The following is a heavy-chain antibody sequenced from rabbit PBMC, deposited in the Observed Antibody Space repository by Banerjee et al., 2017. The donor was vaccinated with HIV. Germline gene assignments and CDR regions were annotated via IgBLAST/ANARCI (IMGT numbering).Heavy chain of an antibody. CDR3: AREDISAGDSYNL. V-gene: IGHV1S45*01. CDR1: GLDFSSSYW. D-gene: IGHD2-1*01. CDR2: IYVGSSGST. J-gene: IGHJ4*01. Sequence: QEQLVESGGGLVQPGGSLTLTCKASGLDFSSSYWICWVRQAPGKGLEWIACIYVGSSGSTWYASWAKGRFTISKTSSTTVTLQMTSLTAADTATYFCAREDISAGDSYNLWGPGTLVTVS.